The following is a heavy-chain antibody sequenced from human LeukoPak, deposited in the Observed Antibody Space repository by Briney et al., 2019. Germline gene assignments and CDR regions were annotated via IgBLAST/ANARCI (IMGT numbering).Heavy chain of an antibody. D-gene: IGHD3-9*01. CDR1: GLSFSGYY. CDR3: ARRTDYDILTGYRPPANYYYYYYGIDV. V-gene: IGHV4-34*01. CDR2: INHSEST. Sequence: SETLSLTCAVYGLSFSGYYWSWIRHAPGKGLAWIVEINHSESTNDNPSLKSRVTISVDTSKNQLSLKLSSVTAADTAVYCCARRTDYDILTGYRPPANYYYYYYGIDVWGQGTTVTVSS. J-gene: IGHJ6*02.